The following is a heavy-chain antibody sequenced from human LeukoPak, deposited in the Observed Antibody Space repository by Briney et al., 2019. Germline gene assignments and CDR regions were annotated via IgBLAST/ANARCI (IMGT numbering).Heavy chain of an antibody. D-gene: IGHD4-17*01. J-gene: IGHJ6*02. CDR3: ARGTTNYIGMDV. CDR1: AFTFSTYS. CDR2: ITSSSSYI. V-gene: IGHV3-21*01. Sequence: GGSLRLSCTASAFTFSTYSMNWVRQAPGKGLEWVPSITSSSSYIYYADSVKGRFTISRDNAQNSLYLQMNSLRADDTAVYYCARGTTNYIGMDVWGQGTTVTVSS.